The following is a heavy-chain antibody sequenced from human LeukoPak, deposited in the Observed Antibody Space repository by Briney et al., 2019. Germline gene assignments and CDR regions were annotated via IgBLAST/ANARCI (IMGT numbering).Heavy chain of an antibody. CDR2: IHTSGST. Sequence: SETLSLTCTVSGGSISSYYWTWSRQPAGKGLEWIGRIHTSGSTNYNPSLKSRVTMPLDTSKNQFSLNLSSVTAADTAVYYCARGGVTYSSSSRFDYWGQGTLVTVSS. CDR1: GGSISSYY. CDR3: ARGGVTYSSSSRFDY. D-gene: IGHD6-6*01. J-gene: IGHJ4*02. V-gene: IGHV4-4*07.